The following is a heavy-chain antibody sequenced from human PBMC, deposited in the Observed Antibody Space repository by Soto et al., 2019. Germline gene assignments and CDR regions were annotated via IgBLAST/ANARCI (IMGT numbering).Heavy chain of an antibody. CDR3: TTEVAPLGYCSGGSCYNF. CDR1: GFTFSNAW. CDR2: IKSKTDGGTT. D-gene: IGHD2-15*01. Sequence: GGSLRLSCAASGFTFSNAWMSWVRQAPGKGLEWVGRIKSKTDGGTTDYAAPVKDRFTISRDDSKNTLYLQMNSLKTEDTAVYYCTTEVAPLGYCSGGSCYNFWGQGTLVTVSS. V-gene: IGHV3-15*01. J-gene: IGHJ4*02.